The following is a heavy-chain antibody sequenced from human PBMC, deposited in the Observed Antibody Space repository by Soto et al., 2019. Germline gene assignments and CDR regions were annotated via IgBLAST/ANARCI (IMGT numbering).Heavy chain of an antibody. CDR1: GGALKSYC. J-gene: IGHJ6*02. CDR2: IIPIFGTA. D-gene: IGHD6-13*01. V-gene: IGHV1-69*13. CDR3: ASTRPPAYSSSWYRYYYYGMDV. Sequence: PVKGSWKASGGALKSYCISWVRQAPGQRPGWVGGIIPIFGTANYAQKFQGRVTITADESTSTAYMELSSLRSEDTAVYYCASTRPPAYSSSWYRYYYYGMDVWGQGTTVTVSS.